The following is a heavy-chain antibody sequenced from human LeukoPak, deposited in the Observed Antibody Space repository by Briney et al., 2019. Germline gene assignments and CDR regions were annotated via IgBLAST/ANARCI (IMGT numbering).Heavy chain of an antibody. Sequence: PSENVSFNCTVSGGSITSISYFWCWTRQPPGKGLEWIGSITYTGSTYYNPPRMSRVTISVDTSKKQFSVKLRSVTAADTAVYYCAREIPIQVVVAATIDYYYNYMEVWGKGTTVTNSS. CDR3: AREIPIQVVVAATIDYYYNYMEV. D-gene: IGHD2-15*01. J-gene: IGHJ6*03. CDR1: GGSITSISYF. V-gene: IGHV4-39*07. CDR2: ITYTGST.